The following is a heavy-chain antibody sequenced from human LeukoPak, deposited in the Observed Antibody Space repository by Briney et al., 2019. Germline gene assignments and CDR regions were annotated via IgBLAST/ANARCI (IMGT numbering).Heavy chain of an antibody. J-gene: IGHJ4*02. D-gene: IGHD6-13*01. CDR2: IYSGGST. CDR1: GFTVSSNY. Sequence: HSGGSLRLSCAASGFTVSSNYMSWVRQAPGKGLEWASVIYSGGSTYYADSVKGRFTISRDNSKNTLYLQMNSLRAEDTAVYYCARAREGSSWSLFDYWGQGTLVTVSS. CDR3: ARAREGSSWSLFDY. V-gene: IGHV3-53*05.